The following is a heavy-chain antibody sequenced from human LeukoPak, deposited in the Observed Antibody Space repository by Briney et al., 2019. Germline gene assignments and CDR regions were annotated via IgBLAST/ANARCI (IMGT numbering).Heavy chain of an antibody. CDR1: RCTFDDYA. Sequence: GGSLRLFCAASRCTFDDYAMHWVRQAPGKGLEWVSGISWNSGSIGYADSVKGRFTISRDNAKNSLYLQMNSLRAEDTAVYYCARQIWFGELGWFDPWGQGTLVTVSS. D-gene: IGHD3-10*01. V-gene: IGHV3-9*01. CDR3: ARQIWFGELGWFDP. J-gene: IGHJ5*02. CDR2: ISWNSGSI.